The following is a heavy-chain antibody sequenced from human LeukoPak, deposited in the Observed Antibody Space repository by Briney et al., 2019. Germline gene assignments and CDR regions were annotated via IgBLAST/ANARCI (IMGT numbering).Heavy chain of an antibody. D-gene: IGHD3-10*01. CDR3: ARRQGLLWFGELFY. Sequence: GASVKVSCKASGYTFTGYYMHWVRQAPGQGLEWMGWINPNSGGTNYAQKFQGRVTMTRDTSISTAYMELSRLRSDDTAVYYCARRQGLLWFGELFYWGQGTLVTVSS. V-gene: IGHV1-2*02. CDR2: INPNSGGT. J-gene: IGHJ4*02. CDR1: GYTFTGYY.